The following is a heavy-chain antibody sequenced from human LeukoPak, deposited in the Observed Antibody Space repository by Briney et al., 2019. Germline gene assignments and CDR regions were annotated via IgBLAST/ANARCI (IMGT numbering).Heavy chain of an antibody. CDR1: GGSISTYS. CDR2: INYSGTT. J-gene: IGHJ4*02. V-gene: IGHV4-59*01. CDR3: ARGRDY. Sequence: SETLSLTCTVSGGSISTYSCSWIRQPPGKGLEWIGFINYSGTTNYNPSLKSRVTISIDTSKNQFSLKLTSVTAADTAVYYCARGRDYWGQGTLVTVSS.